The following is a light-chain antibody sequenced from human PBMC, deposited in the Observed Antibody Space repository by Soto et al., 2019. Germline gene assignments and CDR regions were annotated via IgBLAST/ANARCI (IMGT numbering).Light chain of an antibody. CDR2: GAS. Sequence: DIQMTQSPSAMSASVGDRVTITCRASQGIHKYLAWFQQKPGKVPKRLIYGASNLQSGVPSRFSGSGSGTEFTLTISSLQPEDFATYYCLQHNFYPLTFAQGTRLE. CDR3: LQHNFYPLT. CDR1: QGIHKY. V-gene: IGKV1-17*03. J-gene: IGKJ5*01.